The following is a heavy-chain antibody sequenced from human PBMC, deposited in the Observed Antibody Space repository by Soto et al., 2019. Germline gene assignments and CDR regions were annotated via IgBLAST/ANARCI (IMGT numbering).Heavy chain of an antibody. CDR1: GFRFSIYK. D-gene: IGHD6-19*01. V-gene: IGHV3-21*01. CDR2: ITSGSSHI. CDR3: ASVYGGGWYGSLGEDPH. J-gene: IGHJ4*02. Sequence: TGGSLRLSCAASGFRFSIYKKKLVRPAPGGGLEWVSSITSGSSHIYYEDSVKGRFTISRDNAKNSLYLQMDSLRVEDTDVYYCASVYGGGWYGSLGEDPHWGQGTLVTVSS.